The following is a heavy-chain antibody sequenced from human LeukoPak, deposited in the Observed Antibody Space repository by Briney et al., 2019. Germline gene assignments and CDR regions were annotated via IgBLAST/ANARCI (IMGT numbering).Heavy chain of an antibody. CDR3: ARGGRYSSGWYGGAFDI. CDR2: ISYDGSNK. Sequence: GGSLRLSCAASGFTFSSYGMHWVRQAPGKGLEWVAVISYDGSNKYYADSVKGRFTISRDNSKNTLYLQMNSLRAEDTAVYYCARGGRYSSGWYGGAFDIWGQGTMVTVSS. CDR1: GFTFSSYG. V-gene: IGHV3-30*03. D-gene: IGHD6-19*01. J-gene: IGHJ3*02.